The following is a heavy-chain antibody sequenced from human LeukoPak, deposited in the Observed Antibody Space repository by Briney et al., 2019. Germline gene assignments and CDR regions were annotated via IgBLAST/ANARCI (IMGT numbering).Heavy chain of an antibody. Sequence: SETLSLTCAVSGGSISSGGYSWSWIRQPPGKGLERIGYIYHSGSTYYNPSLKSRVTISVDRSKNQFSLKLSSVTAADTAVYYCARGGGYSYGYVDYWGQGTLVTVSS. D-gene: IGHD5-18*01. CDR2: IYHSGST. CDR3: ARGGGYSYGYVDY. V-gene: IGHV4-30-2*01. J-gene: IGHJ4*02. CDR1: GGSISSGGYS.